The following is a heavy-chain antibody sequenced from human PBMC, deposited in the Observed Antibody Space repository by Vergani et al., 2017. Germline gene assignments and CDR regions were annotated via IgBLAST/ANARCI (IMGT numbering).Heavy chain of an antibody. CDR2: INSNSGGT. CDR3: ARDILNIVVVPAANILGLDY. V-gene: IGHV1-2*02. J-gene: IGHJ4*02. CDR1: GYTFTGYY. Sequence: QVQLVQSGAEVKKPGASVKVSCKASGYTFTGYYMHWVRQAPGQGLEWMGWINSNSGGTNYAQKFQGRVTMTRDTSISTAYMELSRLRSDDTAVYYCARDILNIVVVPAANILGLDYWGQGTLVTVSS. D-gene: IGHD2-2*01.